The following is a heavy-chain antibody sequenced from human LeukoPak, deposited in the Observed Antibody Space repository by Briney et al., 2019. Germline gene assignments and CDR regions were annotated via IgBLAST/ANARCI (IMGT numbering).Heavy chain of an antibody. V-gene: IGHV1-69*04. CDR3: ATALNDSSGYYYHYYFDY. J-gene: IGHJ4*02. CDR2: IIPILGIA. D-gene: IGHD3-22*01. Sequence: ASVKVSCKASGGTFSSNAISWVRQAPGQGLEWMGRIIPILGIANYAQKFQGRVTITADKSTSTAYMELSSLRSEDTAVYYCATALNDSSGYYYHYYFDYWGQGTLVTVSS. CDR1: GGTFSSNA.